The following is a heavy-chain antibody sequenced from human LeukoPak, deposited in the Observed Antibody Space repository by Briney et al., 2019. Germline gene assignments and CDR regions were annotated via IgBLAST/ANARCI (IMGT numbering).Heavy chain of an antibody. D-gene: IGHD3-10*02. Sequence: TGGSLRLSCEASGFTSISYWMSWVRQAPGKGLEWVSYISSSGSTIYYADSVKGRFTISRDNAKNSLYLQMNSLRAEDTAVYYCAELGITMIGGVWGKGTTVTISS. CDR2: ISSSGSTI. V-gene: IGHV3-48*03. J-gene: IGHJ6*04. CDR3: AELGITMIGGV. CDR1: GFTSISYW.